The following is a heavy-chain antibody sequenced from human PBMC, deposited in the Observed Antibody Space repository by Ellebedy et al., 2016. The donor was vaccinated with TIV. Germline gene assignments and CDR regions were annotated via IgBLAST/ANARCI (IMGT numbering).Heavy chain of an antibody. J-gene: IGHJ4*02. D-gene: IGHD3-22*01. Sequence: GESLKISCAASGFTFSDFAMHWVRQAPGKGLEWLSVISGGADNTYNADSVQGRFTITRDNSKNTLFLQMNRLRVDDTAVYYCAKGSSSGFNYDRVGFQYWGLGTLVTVSS. CDR2: ISGGADNT. V-gene: IGHV3-23*01. CDR3: AKGSSSGFNYDRVGFQY. CDR1: GFTFSDFA.